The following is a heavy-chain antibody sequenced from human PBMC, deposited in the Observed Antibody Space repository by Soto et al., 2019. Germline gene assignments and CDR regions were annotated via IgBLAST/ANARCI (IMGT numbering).Heavy chain of an antibody. CDR1: GVTFSSYT. J-gene: IGHJ3*01. V-gene: IGHV1-69*02. CDR2: IIPVLGVA. D-gene: IGHD5-12*01. CDR3: RWLISRDSDVSDF. Sequence: QVQLVQSGAEVRKPGSSVKVSCKASGVTFSSYTISWVRQAPGQGLEWMGRIIPVLGVANYAPKFQGRLTIIADEPTSTVYMDLSSLRSEDTAMYYARWLISRDSDVSDFWGQGTFITVSS.